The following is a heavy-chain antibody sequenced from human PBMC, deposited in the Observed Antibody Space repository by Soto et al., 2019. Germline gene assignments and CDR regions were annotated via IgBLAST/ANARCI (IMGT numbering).Heavy chain of an antibody. CDR2: IVGSSSII. CDR1: GFTFSSYA. V-gene: IGHV3-48*01. Sequence: GGSLRLSCGASGFTFSSYAMSWVRQAPGKGLEWVSYIVGSSSIIYYADSVKGRFTISRDNAKNSLYLQMNSLRAEDTAVYYCVRDFYYGSGLYGMDVWGQGTTVTVSS. J-gene: IGHJ6*02. D-gene: IGHD3-10*01. CDR3: VRDFYYGSGLYGMDV.